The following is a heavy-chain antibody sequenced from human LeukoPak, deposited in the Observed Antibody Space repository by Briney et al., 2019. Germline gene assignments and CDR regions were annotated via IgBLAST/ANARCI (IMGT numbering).Heavy chain of an antibody. CDR1: GGSIGSDY. J-gene: IGHJ4*02. Sequence: SETLSLTCTVSGGSIGSDYWTWIRQPPGKGLEYIGYIYYTGGTNYNPSLKSRVTISVDTSKDQFSLKLSSVTAADTAVYFCAKYGNSGWVIDNWGQGTLVTVSS. CDR2: IYYTGGT. V-gene: IGHV4-59*08. D-gene: IGHD6-19*01. CDR3: AKYGNSGWVIDN.